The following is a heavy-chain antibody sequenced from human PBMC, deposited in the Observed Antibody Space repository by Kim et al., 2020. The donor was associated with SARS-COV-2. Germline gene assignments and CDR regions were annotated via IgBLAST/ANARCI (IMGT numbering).Heavy chain of an antibody. CDR2: IRSKANSYAT. J-gene: IGHJ4*02. Sequence: GGSLRLSCAASGFTFSGSAMHWVRQASGKGLEWVGRIRSKANSYATAYAASVKGRFTISRDDSKNTAYLQMNSLKTEDTAVYYCTIHALFDYYFDYWGQGTLVTVSS. CDR3: TIHALFDYYFDY. CDR1: GFTFSGSA. V-gene: IGHV3-73*01. D-gene: IGHD3-9*01.